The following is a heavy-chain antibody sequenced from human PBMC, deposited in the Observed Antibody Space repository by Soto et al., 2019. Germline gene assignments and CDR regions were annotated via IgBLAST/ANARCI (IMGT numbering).Heavy chain of an antibody. V-gene: IGHV4-30-4*01. CDR3: ARGWVTTVTGAGGWFDP. D-gene: IGHD4-4*01. J-gene: IGHJ5*02. CDR2: IYYSGST. Sequence: QVQLQESGPGLVKPSQTLSLTCTVSGGSISSGDYYWSWIRQPPGKGLEWIGYIYYSGSTYYNPSLKRRFTISVDTSKDQFSPKLSSVTAADTAVYYCARGWVTTVTGAGGWFDPWGQGTLVTVSS. CDR1: GGSISSGDYY.